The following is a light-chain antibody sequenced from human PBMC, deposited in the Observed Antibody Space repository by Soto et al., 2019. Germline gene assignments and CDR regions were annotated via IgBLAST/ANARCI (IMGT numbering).Light chain of an antibody. CDR2: AAS. CDR1: QDIRNF. CDR3: QKYSSGPV. J-gene: IGKJ3*01. V-gene: IGKV1-27*01. Sequence: DIQMTQSPTSLSASVGDRVTITCRASQDIRNFVAWYQQKPGKAPKLLIYAASTLQSGVPSRFSGSGSGTDFTLTINCLQPEDVATYSCQKYSSGPVFGPGTKVEIK.